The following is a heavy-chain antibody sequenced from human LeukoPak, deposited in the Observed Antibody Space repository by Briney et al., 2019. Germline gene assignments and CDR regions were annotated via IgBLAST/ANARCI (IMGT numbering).Heavy chain of an antibody. D-gene: IGHD1-26*01. CDR1: GFTFSSFG. V-gene: IGHV3-30*02. Sequence: PGRSLRLSCAASGFTFSSFGMHWVRQTPGKGLEWLTFIHNDGITEYYADSVKGRFTISRDNSKNTVYLQMNSLRVEDTAVYYCAKDDPTGRYLWGQGTLVPVSS. J-gene: IGHJ4*02. CDR2: IHNDGITE. CDR3: AKDDPTGRYL.